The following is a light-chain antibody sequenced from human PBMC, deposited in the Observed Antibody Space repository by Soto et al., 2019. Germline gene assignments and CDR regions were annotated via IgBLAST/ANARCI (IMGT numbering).Light chain of an antibody. V-gene: IGKV3-15*01. CDR3: QQYNNWPIT. J-gene: IGKJ5*01. Sequence: EIVMTQSPATLSVSPGERVTLSCRASQSVSSYLAWFQQKPGQAPRLLIYAASTRATGVPARFSGSGSGTEFTLTISSLQSEDFAVYYCQQYNNWPITFGQGTRLEIK. CDR1: QSVSSY. CDR2: AAS.